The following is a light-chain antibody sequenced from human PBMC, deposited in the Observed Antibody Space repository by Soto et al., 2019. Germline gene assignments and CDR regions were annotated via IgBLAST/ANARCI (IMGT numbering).Light chain of an antibody. CDR2: GAS. V-gene: IGKV3-20*01. CDR3: QQYGSSLLT. CDR1: QSFGSTF. Sequence: EIVLTQSPGTLSLSPGERATLSCRASQSFGSTFLAWYQQKPCQAPRLLIYGASTRATGIPDRFSGSASETDFTLTISRLEPEDFAVYYCQQYGSSLLTFGGGTKVEIK. J-gene: IGKJ4*01.